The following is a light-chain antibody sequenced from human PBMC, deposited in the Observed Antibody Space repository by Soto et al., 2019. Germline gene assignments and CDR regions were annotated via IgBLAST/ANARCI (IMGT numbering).Light chain of an antibody. CDR3: QQYGSSPWT. CDR1: ESVRSNS. Sequence: EIVLTQSPGTLSFPPGERATLSCRASESVRSNSLAWYQQKPGQAPRLLIYGASNRATGIPDRFSGSGSGTDFTLTISRLEPEDFAVYSCQQYGSSPWTFGQGTKVEIK. V-gene: IGKV3-20*01. CDR2: GAS. J-gene: IGKJ1*01.